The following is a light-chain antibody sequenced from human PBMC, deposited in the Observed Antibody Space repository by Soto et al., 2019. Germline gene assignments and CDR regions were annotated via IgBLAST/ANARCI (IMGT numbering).Light chain of an antibody. J-gene: IGKJ1*01. CDR2: GAS. CDR3: QQYGSSPTWT. CDR1: QSVSNNY. V-gene: IGKV3-20*01. Sequence: ESVLTQSPGTLSLSPGERATLSCRASQSVSNNYLAWYQQKPGQAPRLLIYGASTRATGIPDRFSGSGSGTDFTLTISRLEPEDSAVYYSQQYGSSPTWTFGQGTKVDIK.